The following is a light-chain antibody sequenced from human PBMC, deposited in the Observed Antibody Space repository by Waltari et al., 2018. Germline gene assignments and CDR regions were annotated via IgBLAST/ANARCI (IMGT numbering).Light chain of an antibody. Sequence: EIVLTQSPATLSLSPGERATLSCRASQSVSSYLAWYQQKPGQAPRLLLYAASNRATGIPARFSGSGSGTDFTLTISSLEPEDFAVYYCQQRSNWLTFGGGTKVEIK. CDR3: QQRSNWLT. CDR1: QSVSSY. CDR2: AAS. V-gene: IGKV3-11*01. J-gene: IGKJ4*01.